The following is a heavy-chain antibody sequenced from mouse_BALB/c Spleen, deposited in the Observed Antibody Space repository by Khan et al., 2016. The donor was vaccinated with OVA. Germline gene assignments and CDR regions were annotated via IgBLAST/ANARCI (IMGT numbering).Heavy chain of an antibody. J-gene: IGHJ3*01. CDR1: GFTFSSFV. Sequence: EVELVESGGGLVEPGGSLKLSCAASGFTFSSFVMSWVRQTPEKRLEWVATISSAATYTYYPDSIKGRFTISRDNAKNTLYLHMNSLRSDDTAIYYCTTGNYGWFAYWGLGTLVTVST. CDR3: TTGNYGWFAY. D-gene: IGHD2-1*01. CDR2: ISSAATYT. V-gene: IGHV5-9-1*01.